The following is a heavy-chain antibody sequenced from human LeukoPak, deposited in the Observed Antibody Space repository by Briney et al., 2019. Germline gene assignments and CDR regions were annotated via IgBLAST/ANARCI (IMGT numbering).Heavy chain of an antibody. Sequence: SETLSLTCSVSGGSISSSGHYWGWIRQSPEKGLDWIGSIYSNGNTYYNPSVKSRVIISVDTSKNQFSLKLTSVTAAETAVYYCARSATVTTGYFDYWGQGALVTVSS. J-gene: IGHJ4*02. V-gene: IGHV4-39*07. CDR3: ARSATVTTGYFDY. CDR1: GGSISSSGHY. D-gene: IGHD4-17*01. CDR2: IYSNGNT.